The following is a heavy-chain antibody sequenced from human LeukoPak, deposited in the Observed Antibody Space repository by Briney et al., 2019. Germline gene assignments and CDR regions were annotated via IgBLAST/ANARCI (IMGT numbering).Heavy chain of an antibody. V-gene: IGHV4-59*01. Sequence: SETLSLTCTVFGGSISSYYWSWIRQPPGKGLEWIGYIYYSGSTNFNPSLKSRVTISVDTSKNQFSLKLSSVTAADTAVYYCARLGSPQGYGGNKAFDIWGHGTMVTVS. CDR1: GGSISSYY. D-gene: IGHD4-23*01. CDR2: IYYSGST. J-gene: IGHJ3*02. CDR3: ARLGSPQGYGGNKAFDI.